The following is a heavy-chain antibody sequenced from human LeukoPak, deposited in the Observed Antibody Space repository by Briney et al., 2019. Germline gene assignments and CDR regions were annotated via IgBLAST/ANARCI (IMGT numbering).Heavy chain of an antibody. D-gene: IGHD2-15*01. CDR3: ARAYCRGGSCYHYYYGMDV. V-gene: IGHV3-48*03. Sequence: GGSLRLSCAASGFTFSSYEMNWVRQAPGKGLEWVSYIGSSSSNIYYADSVKGRFTISRDNAKSSLYLQMNSLRAEDTAIYYCARAYCRGGSCYHYYYGMDVWGQGTTVTVSS. CDR2: IGSSSSNI. J-gene: IGHJ6*02. CDR1: GFTFSSYE.